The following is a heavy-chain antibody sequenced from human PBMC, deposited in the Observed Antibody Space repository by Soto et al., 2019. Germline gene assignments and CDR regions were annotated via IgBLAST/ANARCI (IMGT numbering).Heavy chain of an antibody. D-gene: IGHD3-10*01. V-gene: IGHV1-3*01. CDR1: GYTFTSYA. CDR2: INAGNGNT. J-gene: IGHJ6*02. Sequence: GASVKVSCKASGYTFTSYAMHWVRQAPGQRLEWMGWINAGNGNTKYSQKFQGRVTITRDTSASTAYMELSSLRSEDTAVYYCAREGDGSGSYYYYYYYGMDVWGQGTTVTVSS. CDR3: AREGDGSGSYYYYYYYGMDV.